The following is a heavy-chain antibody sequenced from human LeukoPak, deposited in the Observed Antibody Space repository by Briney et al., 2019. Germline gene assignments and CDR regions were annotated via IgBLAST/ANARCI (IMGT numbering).Heavy chain of an antibody. CDR1: GFSLSIYD. CDR3: ARERSYCSGATCSLDL. D-gene: IGHD2-15*01. Sequence: GGSLRLSCAASGFSLSIYDMVWVRQAPGKGLEWIASTGLSSSLGYADSVKGRFTISRDNSENSVYLQMNSLRAEDTAVYFCARERSYCSGATCSLDLWGQGTLVTVSS. CDR2: TGLSSSL. J-gene: IGHJ5*02. V-gene: IGHV3-21*01.